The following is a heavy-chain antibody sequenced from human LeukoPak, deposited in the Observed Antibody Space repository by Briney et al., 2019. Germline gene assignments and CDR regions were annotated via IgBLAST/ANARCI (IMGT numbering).Heavy chain of an antibody. D-gene: IGHD3-22*01. CDR3: ARDLPDLTYSYDSSGLDY. CDR2: SSAYNGKT. J-gene: IGHJ4*02. V-gene: IGHV1-18*01. Sequence: ASVTVSCKASGYTFTNYGISWVRQAPGQGLEWMGWSSAYNGKTNYAQRLQGRVTMTTDTSTSTAYMELRRLRSDDTAVHYCARDLPDLTYSYDSSGLDYWGQGTLVTVSS. CDR1: GYTFTNYG.